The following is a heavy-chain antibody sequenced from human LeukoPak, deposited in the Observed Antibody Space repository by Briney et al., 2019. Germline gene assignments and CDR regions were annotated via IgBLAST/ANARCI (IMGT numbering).Heavy chain of an antibody. J-gene: IGHJ4*02. D-gene: IGHD6-13*01. CDR3: ARSQQLGY. V-gene: IGHV3-7*01. CDR1: GFTFSSYW. CDR2: IKQDGSEK. Sequence: PGGSLRLSCAASGFTFSSYWMSWVRQAPGKGLEWVANIKQDGSEKNYVDSVKGRFTTSRDSAKNALYLQMNSLRAEDTAVYYCARSQQLGYWGQGALVTVSS.